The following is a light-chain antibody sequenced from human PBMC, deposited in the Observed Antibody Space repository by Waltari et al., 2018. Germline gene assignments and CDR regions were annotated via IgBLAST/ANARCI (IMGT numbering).Light chain of an antibody. CDR2: NNN. V-gene: IGLV1-44*01. CDR3: AAWADSLSGYV. CDR1: MSNIEGDI. J-gene: IGLJ1*01. Sequence: QSVLTQPPSASGTPGQRVTISCSGSMSNIEGDIISWLQHLPGRAPTPLIYNNNPRPAGVLSRFSASKSGTSASLAISGLQSEDEADYYCAAWADSLSGYVFGTGTKVTVL.